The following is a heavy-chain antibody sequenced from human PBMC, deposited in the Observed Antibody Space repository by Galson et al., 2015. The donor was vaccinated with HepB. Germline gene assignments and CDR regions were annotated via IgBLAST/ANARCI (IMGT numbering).Heavy chain of an antibody. Sequence: SVKVSCKASGYTFTSYAMHWVRQAPGQRLEWMGWINAGNGNTKYSQKFQGRVTITRDTSASTAYMELSSLRSEDTAVYYCARGPLEEKYYYGSGSYGLAALDYWGQGTLVTVSS. CDR2: INAGNGNT. CDR3: ARGPLEEKYYYGSGSYGLAALDY. CDR1: GYTFTSYA. D-gene: IGHD3-10*01. V-gene: IGHV1-3*01. J-gene: IGHJ4*02.